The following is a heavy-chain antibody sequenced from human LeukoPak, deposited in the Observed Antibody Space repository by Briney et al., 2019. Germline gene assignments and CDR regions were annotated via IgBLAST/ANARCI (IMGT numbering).Heavy chain of an antibody. J-gene: IGHJ6*02. Sequence: ASVKVSCKASGYTFTSYGISWVRQAPGQGLEWMGWISAYNGNTNYARKLQGRVTMTTDTSTSTAYMELRSLRSDDTAVYYCARVDCSSTSCYYYYYGMDVWGQGTTVTVSS. CDR3: ARVDCSSTSCYYYYYGMDV. CDR2: ISAYNGNT. V-gene: IGHV1-18*01. CDR1: GYTFTSYG. D-gene: IGHD2-2*01.